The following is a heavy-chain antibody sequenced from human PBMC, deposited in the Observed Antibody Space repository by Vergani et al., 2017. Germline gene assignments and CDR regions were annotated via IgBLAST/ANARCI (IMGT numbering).Heavy chain of an antibody. V-gene: IGHV3-30-3*01. Sequence: QVQLVESGGGVVQPGRSLRLSCAASGFTFSSYAMHWVRQAPGKGLEWVAVISYDGSNKYYADSVKGRFTISRDNSKNTLYLQMNSLRAEDTAVYYCARSRYDSSGFSTIFRYWGQGTRVTVS. CDR2: ISYDGSNK. CDR1: GFTFSSYA. D-gene: IGHD3-22*01. CDR3: ARSRYDSSGFSTIFRY. J-gene: IGHJ4*02.